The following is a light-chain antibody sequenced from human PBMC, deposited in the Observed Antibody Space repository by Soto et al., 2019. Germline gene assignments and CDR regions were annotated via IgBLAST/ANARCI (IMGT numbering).Light chain of an antibody. V-gene: IGKV3-11*01. CDR1: QSVSSY. CDR3: QQRSNWPQIT. J-gene: IGKJ5*01. Sequence: EIVLTQSPATLSLSPGERATLSCRASQSVSSYLAWYQQKPGQAPRLLIYDASNRATGIPARFSASGSGTDFNLTISSREPEDFAVYYCQQRSNWPQITFGQGTRLEI. CDR2: DAS.